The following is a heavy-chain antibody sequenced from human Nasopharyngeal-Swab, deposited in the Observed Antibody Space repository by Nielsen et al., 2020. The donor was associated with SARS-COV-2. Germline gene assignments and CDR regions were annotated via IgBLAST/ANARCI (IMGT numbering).Heavy chain of an antibody. CDR2: MNSDGSTI. CDR3: APVQQQLVP. Sequence: GGSLRLSCAASGFTFSSSWMHWIRQDPGKGLVWVARMNSDGSTINFGDSVMGRFIISRDNAKNSLYLQMNSLRAEDTAVYYCAPVQQQLVPWGQGTLVPVSS. V-gene: IGHV3-74*01. CDR1: GFTFSSSW. J-gene: IGHJ4*02. D-gene: IGHD6-13*01.